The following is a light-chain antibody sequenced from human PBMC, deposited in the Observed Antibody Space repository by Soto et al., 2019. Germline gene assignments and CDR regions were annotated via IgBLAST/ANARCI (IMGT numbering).Light chain of an antibody. CDR3: QQYDNLPIT. J-gene: IGKJ5*01. CDR2: DAS. V-gene: IGKV1-33*01. CDR1: QDISNY. Sequence: DIQMTQSPSSLSASVGDRVTITCQASQDISNYLNWYQQKPGKAPELLIYDASNLETGVPSRFSGSGSGTDFTFTISNLQPEDIATYYCQQYDNLPITFGQGTRLEIK.